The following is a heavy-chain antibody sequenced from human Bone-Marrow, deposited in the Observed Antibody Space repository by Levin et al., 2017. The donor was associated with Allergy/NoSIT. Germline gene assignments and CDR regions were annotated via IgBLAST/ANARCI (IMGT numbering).Heavy chain of an antibody. CDR3: ARVGHVRESSGTSWYSFSYYYMDV. V-gene: IGHV4-61*02. D-gene: IGHD2-2*02. J-gene: IGHJ6*03. Sequence: LRLSCTVSGGSISSGNYYWSWIRQPAGERLEWIGRIYTSGSTNYNPSLKSRVTISLATSKNQFSLKLTSVTAADTAVYYCARVGHVRESSGTSWYSFSYYYMDVWGKGTTVTVSS. CDR2: IYTSGST. CDR1: GGSISSGNYY.